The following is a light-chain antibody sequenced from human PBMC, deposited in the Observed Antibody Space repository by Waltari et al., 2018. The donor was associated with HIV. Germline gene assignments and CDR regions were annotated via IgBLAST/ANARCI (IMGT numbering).Light chain of an antibody. CDR1: QTIFYSSKNKNS. J-gene: IGKJ1*01. CDR3: QQYYSNPPT. Sequence: DIVMTQSPDSLALSLGEGANIHCKSRQTIFYSSKNKNSLAWYQQQQRQTPKLLIYWASTRDSGVPDRFSGSGSGTDFTLTISNLQSEDVAIYFCQQYYSNPPTFGQGTKVEVK. CDR2: WAS. V-gene: IGKV4-1*01.